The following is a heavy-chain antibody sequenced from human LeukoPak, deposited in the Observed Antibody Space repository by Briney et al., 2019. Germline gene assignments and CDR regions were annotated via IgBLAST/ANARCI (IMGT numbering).Heavy chain of an antibody. D-gene: IGHD6-19*01. CDR3: AKEESSSGWWY. J-gene: IGHJ4*02. CDR2: ISYDGSNK. CDR1: GFTYSSYG. Sequence: GRSLRLSCAASGFTYSSYGMHWVRQAPGKGLEWVAVISYDGSNKYYAVSVKGRFTISRDNSKNTLYLQMNSLRAEDTAVYYCAKEESSSGWWYWGQGTLVTVSS. V-gene: IGHV3-30*18.